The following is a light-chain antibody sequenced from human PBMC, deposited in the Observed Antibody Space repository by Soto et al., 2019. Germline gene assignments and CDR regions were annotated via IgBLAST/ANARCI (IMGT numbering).Light chain of an antibody. CDR3: QQYNSYSPEGT. V-gene: IGKV1-5*01. J-gene: IGKJ1*01. CDR1: QSVSSW. Sequence: DSQITQSPSTLPAAVVVSGTVSCHAVQSVSSWLAWYQQKPGKAPKLLIYDASSLESGVPSRFSGSGSGTEFTLTISSLQPDDFATYYCQQYNSYSPEGTFGQGTKVDIK. CDR2: DAS.